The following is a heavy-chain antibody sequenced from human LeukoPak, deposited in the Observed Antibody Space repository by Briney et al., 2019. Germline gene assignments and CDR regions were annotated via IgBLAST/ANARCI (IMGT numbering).Heavy chain of an antibody. CDR1: GDSSYNSLYS. CDR3: ARVGPSGYDYYFDC. V-gene: IGHV4-39*07. Sequence: SETLSLTCTVSGDSSYNSLYSWGWIRQPPGKGLEWIGSIDYSGSTYYNPSLKSRATISIDTSKNQFSLKLRSVTAADTAVYYCARVGPSGYDYYFDCWGQGTLVTVSS. J-gene: IGHJ4*02. CDR2: IDYSGST. D-gene: IGHD5-12*01.